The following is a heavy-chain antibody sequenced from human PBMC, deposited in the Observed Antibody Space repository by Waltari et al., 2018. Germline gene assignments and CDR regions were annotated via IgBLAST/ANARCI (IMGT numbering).Heavy chain of an antibody. Sequence: EVQLVQSGAEVKKPGESLKISCKGSGYSFTSYWIGWVRPMPGNGLEWMGIIYPGDSDTRYSPSFQGQVTISADKSISTAYLQWSSLKASDTAMYYCARGAITIFGVVISNPDAFDIWGQGTMVTVSS. J-gene: IGHJ3*02. V-gene: IGHV5-51*01. D-gene: IGHD3-3*01. CDR3: ARGAITIFGVVISNPDAFDI. CDR2: IYPGDSDT. CDR1: GYSFTSYW.